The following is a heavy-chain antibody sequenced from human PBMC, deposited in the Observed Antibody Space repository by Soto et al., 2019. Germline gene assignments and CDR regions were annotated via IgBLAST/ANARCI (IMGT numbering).Heavy chain of an antibody. CDR2: ITSDGSTT. CDR3: AKGASTGWPGRDEI. V-gene: IGHV3-23*01. D-gene: IGHD6-19*01. Sequence: GGSLRLSCVVSGFTFSNYAMSWVRKTPGKGQEWVSGITSDGSTTWYADFVEGRFTISRDNSKNTVYLQLNSPRGEDAAVYFCAKGASTGWPGRDEIRGQGTMVTVS. J-gene: IGHJ4*02. CDR1: GFTFSNYA.